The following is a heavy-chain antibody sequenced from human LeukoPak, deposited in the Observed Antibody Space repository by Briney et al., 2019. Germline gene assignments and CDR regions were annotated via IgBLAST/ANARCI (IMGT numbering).Heavy chain of an antibody. D-gene: IGHD5-12*01. Sequence: SETLSLTCTVSGGSISSYYWSWIRQPPGKGLEWIGYIYTSGSTNYNPSLKSRATISVDTSKNQFSLKLSSVTAADTAVYYCARKGKWLRFFDYWGQGTLVTVSS. V-gene: IGHV4-4*09. CDR1: GGSISSYY. CDR3: ARKGKWLRFFDY. CDR2: IYTSGST. J-gene: IGHJ4*02.